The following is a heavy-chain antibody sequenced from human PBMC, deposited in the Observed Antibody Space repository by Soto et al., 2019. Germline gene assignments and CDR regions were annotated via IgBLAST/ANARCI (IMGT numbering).Heavy chain of an antibody. J-gene: IGHJ1*01. CDR3: ARDLGYSRVQN. CDR2: ISSRGGTI. Sequence: PGGSLRLSCAASGFTFSDYYMSWIRLAPGKGLEWVSYISSRGGTIYYADSVKGRFTISRDNAKNSLYLQMNSLRAEDTAVYYSARDLGYSRVQNWGQGTLVTVSS. D-gene: IGHD5-12*01. V-gene: IGHV3-11*01. CDR1: GFTFSDYY.